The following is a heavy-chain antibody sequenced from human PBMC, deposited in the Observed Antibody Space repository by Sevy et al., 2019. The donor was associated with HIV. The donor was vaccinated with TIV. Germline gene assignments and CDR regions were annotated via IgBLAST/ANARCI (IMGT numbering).Heavy chain of an antibody. CDR1: GLTFSNSW. CDR3: VKGRGGY. CDR2: IKEDGSDK. J-gene: IGHJ4*02. Sequence: GGSLRLSCAASGLTFSNSWMGWVRQAPGKGLEWVATIKEDGSDKYYVDSVKGRFIVSRDSTKNSVFLQMNSLRDEDTAVYYCVKGRGGYWGQGALVTVSS. V-gene: IGHV3-7*01. D-gene: IGHD3-16*01.